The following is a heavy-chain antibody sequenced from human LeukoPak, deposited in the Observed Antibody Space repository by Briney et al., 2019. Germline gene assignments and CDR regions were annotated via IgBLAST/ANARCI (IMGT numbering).Heavy chain of an antibody. CDR1: GGSISSYY. V-gene: IGHV4-59*01. J-gene: IGHJ6*02. Sequence: SETLSLTCTVSGGSISSYYWSWIRQPPGKGLGWIGYIYYSGSTNYNPSLKSRVTISVDTSKNQFSLKLSSVTAADTAVYYCARDLKGYGMDVWGQGTTVTVSS. CDR3: ARDLKGYGMDV. CDR2: IYYSGST.